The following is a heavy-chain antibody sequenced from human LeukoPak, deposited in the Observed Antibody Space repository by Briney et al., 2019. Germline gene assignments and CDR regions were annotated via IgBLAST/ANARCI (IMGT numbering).Heavy chain of an antibody. D-gene: IGHD4-17*01. J-gene: IGHJ3*02. CDR1: GFTFSHFW. V-gene: IGHV3-74*01. CDR3: ARMTTVTTEGI. CDR2: INSDGSDT. Sequence: GGSLRLSCAASGFTFSHFWIHWVRQAPGKGLVWVSRINSDGSDTIYADSVKGRFTSSRDNAKNILYLQMNNLRAEDTAVYYCARMTTVTTEGIWGQGTMVTVSS.